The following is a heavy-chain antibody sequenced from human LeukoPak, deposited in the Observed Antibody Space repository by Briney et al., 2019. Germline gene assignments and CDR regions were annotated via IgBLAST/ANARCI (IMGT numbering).Heavy chain of an antibody. CDR3: ARVSGISYYHCDY. J-gene: IGHJ4*02. D-gene: IGHD3-3*01. CDR1: GGTFSSYA. Sequence: GASVKVSCKASGGTFSSYAISWVRQAPGQGLEWMGWISAYNGNTNYAQKLQGRVTMTTDTSTSTAYVELRSLRSDDTAVYYCARVSGISYYHCDYWGQGTLVTVSS. CDR2: ISAYNGNT. V-gene: IGHV1-18*01.